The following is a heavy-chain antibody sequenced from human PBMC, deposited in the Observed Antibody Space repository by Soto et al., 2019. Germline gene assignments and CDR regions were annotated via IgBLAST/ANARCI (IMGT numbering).Heavy chain of an antibody. CDR1: GGSISSSSYY. V-gene: IGHV4-39*01. CDR3: ARHPLEISVATRYFDY. CDR2: IYYSGST. Sequence: SETLSLTCTVSGGSISSSSYYWGWIRQPPGKGLEWIGSIYYSGSTYYNPSLKSRVTISVDTPKNQFSLKLSSVTAADTAVFYCARHPLEISVATRYFDYWGQGTLVTVSS. J-gene: IGHJ4*02. D-gene: IGHD5-12*01.